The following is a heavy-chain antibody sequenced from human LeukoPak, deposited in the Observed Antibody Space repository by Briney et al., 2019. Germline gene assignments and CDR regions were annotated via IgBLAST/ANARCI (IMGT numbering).Heavy chain of an antibody. Sequence: GGSLRLSCAASGFTFDDYTMHWVRQAPGKGLEWVSLISWDGGSTYYADSVKGRFTISRDNSKNSLYLQMNSLRTEDTALYYCAKVANVLLWFGELSVYFDYWGQGTLVTVSS. CDR3: AKVANVLLWFGELSVYFDY. V-gene: IGHV3-43*01. CDR1: GFTFDDYT. CDR2: ISWDGGST. D-gene: IGHD3-10*01. J-gene: IGHJ4*02.